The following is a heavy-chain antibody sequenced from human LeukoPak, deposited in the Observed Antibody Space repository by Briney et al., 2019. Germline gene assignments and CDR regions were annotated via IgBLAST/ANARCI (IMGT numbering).Heavy chain of an antibody. CDR2: IYTSGST. Sequence: PSETLSLTCTVSGGSISSYYWSWIRQPPRKGLEWIGYIYTSGSTNYNPSLKSRVTISVDTSKNQFSLKLSSVTAADTAVYYCARHAPYYDILTGFSGFDYWGQGTLVTVSS. D-gene: IGHD3-9*01. CDR3: ARHAPYYDILTGFSGFDY. J-gene: IGHJ4*02. V-gene: IGHV4-4*09. CDR1: GGSISSYY.